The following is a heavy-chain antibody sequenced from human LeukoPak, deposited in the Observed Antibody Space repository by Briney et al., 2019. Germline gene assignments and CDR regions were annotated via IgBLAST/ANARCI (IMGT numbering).Heavy chain of an antibody. CDR1: GYTFTGYY. V-gene: IGHV1-2*02. D-gene: IGHD3-10*01. J-gene: IGHJ6*03. CDR2: INPNSGGT. CDR3: ARAMVRGVVGYYYYYMDV. Sequence: ASVTVSCKASGYTFTGYYMHWVRQAPGQGLEWMGWINPNSGGTNYAQKFQGRVTMTRDTSISTAYMELSRLRSDDTAVYYCARAMVRGVVGYYYYYMDVWGKGTTVTISS.